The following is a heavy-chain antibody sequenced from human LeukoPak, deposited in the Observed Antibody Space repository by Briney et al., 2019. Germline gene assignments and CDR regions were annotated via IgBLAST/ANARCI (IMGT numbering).Heavy chain of an antibody. J-gene: IGHJ4*02. CDR1: GFTFSSDA. V-gene: IGHV3-23*01. D-gene: IGHD6-19*01. Sequence: GGSLRLSCAASGFTFSSDAMSWVSEAPGKGLEGVSAISGSVGSTYSAASVKGRFPISRDNSKNTLYLQMNSLRAEDTAVYYCAKGRPIAVAGRHSGYWGQGTLVTVSS. CDR3: AKGRPIAVAGRHSGY. CDR2: ISGSVGST.